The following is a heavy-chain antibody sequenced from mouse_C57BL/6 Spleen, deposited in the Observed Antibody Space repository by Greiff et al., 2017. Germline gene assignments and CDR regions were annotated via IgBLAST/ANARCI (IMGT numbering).Heavy chain of an antibody. D-gene: IGHD2-2*01. J-gene: IGHJ4*01. V-gene: IGHV2-2*01. CDR3: ARNPSSTMVTTYFAMDY. CDR1: GFSLTSYG. Sequence: VQLQQSGPGLVQPSQSLSITCTVSGFSLTSYGVHWVRQSPGKGLEWLGVIWSGGSTDYNAAFISRLSISKDNSKSQVFFKMNSLQADDTAIYYCARNPSSTMVTTYFAMDYWGQGTSVTVSS. CDR2: IWSGGST.